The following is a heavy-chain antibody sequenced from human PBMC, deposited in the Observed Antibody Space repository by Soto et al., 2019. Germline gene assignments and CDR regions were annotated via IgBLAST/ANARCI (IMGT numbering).Heavy chain of an antibody. D-gene: IGHD3-10*01. CDR3: ARAGMRGYYYYGMDV. CDR1: GGSVSSGSYY. V-gene: IGHV4-61*01. CDR2: IYYSGST. J-gene: IGHJ6*02. Sequence: SETLSLTCTVSGGSVSSGSYYWSWIRQPPGKGLEWIGYIYYSGSTNYNPSLKSRVTISVDTSKNQFSLKLSSVTAADTAVYYCARAGMRGYYYYGMDVWGQGTTVTVSS.